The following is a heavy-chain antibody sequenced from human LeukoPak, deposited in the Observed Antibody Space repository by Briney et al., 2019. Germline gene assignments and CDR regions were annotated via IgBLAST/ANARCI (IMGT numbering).Heavy chain of an antibody. D-gene: IGHD3-10*01. CDR3: ARAPYGSGSYYDY. Sequence: SETLSLTCTVSGGSISSYYWSWIRQPPGKGLEWIGYIYYSGSTNYNPSLKSRVTISVDTSKNQFSLKLSSVTAADTAVYYCARAPYGSGSYYDYWGQGTPVTVSS. CDR1: GGSISSYY. J-gene: IGHJ4*02. V-gene: IGHV4-59*01. CDR2: IYYSGST.